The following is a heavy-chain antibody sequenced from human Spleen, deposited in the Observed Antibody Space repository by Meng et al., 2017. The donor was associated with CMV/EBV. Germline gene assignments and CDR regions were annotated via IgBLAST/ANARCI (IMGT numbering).Heavy chain of an antibody. J-gene: IGHJ4*02. CDR1: GGSFSGYY. Sequence: GSLRLSCAVYGGSFSGYYWSWIRQPPGKGLEWIGEINHSGSTNYNPSLKSRVTISVDTSKNQSSLKLSSVTAADTAVYYCARGRGYYDSSGFFRSYFDYWGQGTLVTVSS. CDR2: INHSGST. V-gene: IGHV4-34*01. D-gene: IGHD3-22*01. CDR3: ARGRGYYDSSGFFRSYFDY.